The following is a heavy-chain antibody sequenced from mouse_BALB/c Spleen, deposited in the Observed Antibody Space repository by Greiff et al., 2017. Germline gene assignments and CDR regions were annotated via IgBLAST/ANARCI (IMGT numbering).Heavy chain of an antibody. CDR1: GYTFTSYY. CDR3: TISYYRYDEFAY. D-gene: IGHD2-14*01. CDR2: INPSNGGT. J-gene: IGHJ3*01. V-gene: IGHV1S16*01. Sequence: QVHVKQSGAELVKPGASVKLSCKASGYTFTSYYMYWVKQRPGQGLEWIGEINPSNGGTNFNEKFKSKATLTVDKSSSTAYMQLSSLTSEDSAVYYCTISYYRYDEFAYWGQGTLVTVSA.